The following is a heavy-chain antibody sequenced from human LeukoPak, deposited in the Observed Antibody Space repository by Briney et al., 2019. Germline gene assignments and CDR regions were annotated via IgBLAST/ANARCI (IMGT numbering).Heavy chain of an antibody. CDR2: IYTSGST. D-gene: IGHD1-26*01. J-gene: IGHJ3*02. Sequence: SETLSLTCTVSGGSISSSSYYWSWIRQPAGKGLEWIGRIYTSGSTNYNPSLKSRVTMSVDTSKNQFSLKLSSVTAADTAVYYCARSFRYSGSPTDAFDIWGQGTMVTVSS. CDR1: GGSISSSSYY. V-gene: IGHV4-61*02. CDR3: ARSFRYSGSPTDAFDI.